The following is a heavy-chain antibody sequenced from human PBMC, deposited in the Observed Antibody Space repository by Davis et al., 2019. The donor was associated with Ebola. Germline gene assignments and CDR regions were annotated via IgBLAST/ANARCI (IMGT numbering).Heavy chain of an antibody. V-gene: IGHV3-11*06. J-gene: IGHJ2*01. CDR2: ISSSSNYI. D-gene: IGHD2-21*02. CDR3: VRDPALVVTGGGWFFGL. Sequence: GGSLRLSCTGSGFTFSDYYMSWIRQAPGKGLEWVSFISSSSNYIYYADSVKGRFTGSRDNAKNSLYLQMNSLRAEDTAVYYCVRDPALVVTGGGWFFGLWGRGTLVTVSS. CDR1: GFTFSDYY.